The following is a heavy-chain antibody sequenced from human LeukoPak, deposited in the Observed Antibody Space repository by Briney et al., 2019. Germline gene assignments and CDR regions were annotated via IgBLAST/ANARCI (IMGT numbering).Heavy chain of an antibody. CDR3: ARGGDYPFDY. J-gene: IGHJ4*02. CDR1: GFTFNNYY. CDR2: IKSDGSNT. Sequence: GGSLRLSCAASGFTFNNYYMHWVRQAPGKGLVWVSRIKSDGSNTNYADSVKGRFTISRDNAKNTLYLQMNSLRAEDTALYYCARGGDYPFDYWGQGTLVTVSS. D-gene: IGHD4-17*01. V-gene: IGHV3-74*01.